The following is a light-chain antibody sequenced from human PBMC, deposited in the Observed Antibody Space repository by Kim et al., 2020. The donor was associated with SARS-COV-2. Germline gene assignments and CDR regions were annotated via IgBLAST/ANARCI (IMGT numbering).Light chain of an antibody. CDR2: WAS. CDR3: QQYYSTPYT. V-gene: IGKV4-1*01. J-gene: IGKJ2*01. Sequence: DIVMTQSPDSLAVSLGERATIHCKSSQSVLYSSNNKNYLAWYRQKPGQPLKLLIYWASTREAGVPDRFSGSGSGTDFTLTISSLQAEDVAVYYCQQYYSTPYTFGQGTKLEI. CDR1: QSVLYSSNNKNY.